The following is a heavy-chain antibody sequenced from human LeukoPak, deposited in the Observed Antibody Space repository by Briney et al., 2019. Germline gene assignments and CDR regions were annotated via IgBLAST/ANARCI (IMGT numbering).Heavy chain of an antibody. CDR1: GFTVSSNY. CDR3: AKHINVKAVADFQH. J-gene: IGHJ1*01. CDR2: IYSGGST. Sequence: PGGSLRLSCAASGFTVSSNYMSWVRQAPGKGLEWVSVIYSGGSTYYADSVKGRFTISRDNSKNTLYLQMNSLRAEDTAVYYCAKHINVKAVADFQHWGQGTLVTVSS. D-gene: IGHD6-19*01. V-gene: IGHV3-53*01.